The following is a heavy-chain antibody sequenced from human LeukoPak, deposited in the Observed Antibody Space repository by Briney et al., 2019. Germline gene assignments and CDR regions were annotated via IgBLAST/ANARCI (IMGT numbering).Heavy chain of an antibody. CDR1: GYTFTSNY. CDR3: ARDRGADNWFDP. D-gene: IGHD3-10*01. CDR2: ISPSGGST. V-gene: IGHV1-46*01. J-gene: IGHJ5*02. Sequence: ASVKVSCKAFGYTFTSNYMHWVRQAPGQGPEWMGVISPSGGSTTYAQKFQGRVTLTRDMSTSTDYLELSSLRSEDTAVHYCARDRGADNWFDPWGQGTLVTVSS.